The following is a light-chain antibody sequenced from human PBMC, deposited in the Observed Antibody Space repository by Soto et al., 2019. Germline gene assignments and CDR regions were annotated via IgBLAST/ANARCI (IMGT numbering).Light chain of an antibody. CDR2: LNSDGSH. Sequence: QPVLTQSPSASASLGASVKLTCTLSSGHSTYAVAWHQQQPEKGPRYLMNLNSDGSHSKGDGIPDRFSGSSSGAERNLTISSLQSEDEADYYCQTWDTDSVVFGGGTKVTVL. CDR1: SGHSTYA. CDR3: QTWDTDSVV. J-gene: IGLJ2*01. V-gene: IGLV4-69*01.